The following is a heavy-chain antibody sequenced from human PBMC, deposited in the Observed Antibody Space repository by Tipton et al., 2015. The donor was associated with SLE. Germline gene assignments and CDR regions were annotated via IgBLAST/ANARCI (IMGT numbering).Heavy chain of an antibody. CDR2: IYYSGYT. CDR3: ARGGDDPGL. J-gene: IGHJ4*02. Sequence: TLSLTCTVSGASISTGGYYWSWIRQHPGKGLEWIGYIYYSGYTDSNPSLKSRVTISRDTSKNQFSLKVSSVTAADTAVYYCARGGDDPGLWGQGTLVTVSS. CDR1: GASISTGGYY. V-gene: IGHV4-31*03.